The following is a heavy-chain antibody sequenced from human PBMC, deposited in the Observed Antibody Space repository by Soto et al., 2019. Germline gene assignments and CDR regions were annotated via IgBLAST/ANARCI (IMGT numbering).Heavy chain of an antibody. Sequence: PGGSLRLSCAASGFTFSSYAMSWVRQAPGKGLEWVSAISGSGVSTYYADAVKGRFTISRDDSKNTAYLQMNSLESEDTAVYYCSRDDSDWFFNWGRGTLVTVSS. V-gene: IGHV3-23*01. CDR1: GFTFSSYA. CDR2: ISGSGVST. J-gene: IGHJ4*02. D-gene: IGHD3-9*01. CDR3: SRDDSDWFFN.